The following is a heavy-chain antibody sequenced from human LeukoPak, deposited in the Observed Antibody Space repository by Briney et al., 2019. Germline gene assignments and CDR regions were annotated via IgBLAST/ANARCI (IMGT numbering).Heavy chain of an antibody. CDR3: ARDLRSGYYGSFLPQDY. CDR1: GFTFSSYW. D-gene: IGHD3-10*01. V-gene: IGHV3-74*01. J-gene: IGHJ4*02. Sequence: GGSLRLSCAASGFTFSSYWMHWVRQAPGKGLVWVSRIDTDGSTTSYADSVKGRFTISRDNAKNTLYLQMNSLRAEDTAVYYCARDLRSGYYGSFLPQDYWGQGTLVTVSS. CDR2: IDTDGSTT.